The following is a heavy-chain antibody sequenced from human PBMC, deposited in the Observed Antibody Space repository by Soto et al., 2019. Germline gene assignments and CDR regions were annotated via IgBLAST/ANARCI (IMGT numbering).Heavy chain of an antibody. D-gene: IGHD6-19*01. CDR3: ARDPQSSGWFDY. Sequence: QVQLVESGGGLVKPGGSLRLSCAASGFTFSDYYMSWIRQAPGKGLEWVSYISSSSSYTNYADSVNGRFTISRDNAKNSLYLQMNSLRAEDTAVYYCARDPQSSGWFDYWGQGTLVTVSS. V-gene: IGHV3-11*06. J-gene: IGHJ4*02. CDR2: ISSSSSYT. CDR1: GFTFSDYY.